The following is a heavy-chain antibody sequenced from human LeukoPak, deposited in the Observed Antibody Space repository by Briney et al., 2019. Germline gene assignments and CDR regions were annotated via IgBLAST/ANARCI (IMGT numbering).Heavy chain of an antibody. CDR2: ISAYNGNT. CDR1: GYTFTGYY. V-gene: IGHV1-18*04. J-gene: IGHJ4*02. D-gene: IGHD4-23*01. CDR3: ARTAITTRSDYGGSSDY. Sequence: ASVKVSCKASGYTFTGYYMHWVRQAPGQGLEWMGWISAYNGNTNYAQKLQGRVTMTTDTSTSTAYMELRSLRSDDTAVYYCARTAITTRSDYGGSSDYWGQGTLVTVSS.